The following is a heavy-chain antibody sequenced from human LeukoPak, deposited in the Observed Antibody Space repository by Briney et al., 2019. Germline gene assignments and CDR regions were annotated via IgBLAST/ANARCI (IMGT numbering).Heavy chain of an antibody. CDR2: IIPIFGTA. J-gene: IGHJ6*03. CDR3: ARLSGYGLHYYYHMDV. CDR1: GGTFSSYA. D-gene: IGHD5-12*01. V-gene: IGHV1-69*06. Sequence: VASVKVSCKASGGTFSSYAISWVRQAPGQGLEWMGGIIPIFGTANYAQKFQGRVTITADKSTSTAYMELSSLRSEDTAVYYCARLSGYGLHYYYHMDVWGKGTTVTVSS.